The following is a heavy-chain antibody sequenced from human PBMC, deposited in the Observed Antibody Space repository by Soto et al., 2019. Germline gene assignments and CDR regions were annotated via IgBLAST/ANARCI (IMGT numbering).Heavy chain of an antibody. J-gene: IGHJ4*01. CDR3: ARDWGYGSSASVNLYLDY. V-gene: IGHV3-7*01. CDR1: GFTFGSYW. CDR2: IKMDASEK. D-gene: IGHD7-27*01. Sequence: VQLVESGGGLVQPGGSLRLSCAASGFTFGSYWMSWVRQAPGKGLEWLATIKMDASEKKYVDSVKGRFTISRDNAKNSLDLQIDSLGAEDTAVYYCARDWGYGSSASVNLYLDYWCHGALVTVSS.